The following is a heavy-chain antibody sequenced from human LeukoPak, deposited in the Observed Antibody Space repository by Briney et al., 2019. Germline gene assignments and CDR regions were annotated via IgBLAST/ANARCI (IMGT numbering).Heavy chain of an antibody. D-gene: IGHD3-10*01. CDR2: INHSGST. CDR3: ARGRYGSGSYRQQYYFDY. J-gene: IGHJ4*02. V-gene: IGHV4-34*01. Sequence: SETLSLTCAVYGGSFSGYYWSWIRQPPGKGLEWIGEINHSGSTNYNPSLKSRVTISVDTSKNQFSLRLSSVTAADTAVYYCARGRYGSGSYRQQYYFDYWGQGTLVTVSS. CDR1: GGSFSGYY.